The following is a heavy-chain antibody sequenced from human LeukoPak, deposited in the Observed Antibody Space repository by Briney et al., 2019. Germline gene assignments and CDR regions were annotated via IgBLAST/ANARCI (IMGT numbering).Heavy chain of an antibody. D-gene: IGHD1-14*01. CDR3: ARSNHADDF. Sequence: PGGSLRLSCAASGFTFSSYGMHWVRQAPGKGLEWVAVISYDGSNKYYADSVKGRFTISRDNAKNTLYLQMDSLRAEDTSVYYCARSNHADDFWGQGTLVTVSS. J-gene: IGHJ4*02. CDR1: GFTFSSYG. CDR2: ISYDGSNK. V-gene: IGHV3-30*03.